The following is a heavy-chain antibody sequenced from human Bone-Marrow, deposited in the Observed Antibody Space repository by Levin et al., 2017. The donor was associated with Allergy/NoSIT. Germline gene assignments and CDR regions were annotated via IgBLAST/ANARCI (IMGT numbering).Heavy chain of an antibody. D-gene: IGHD5-12*01. CDR1: GYSFTIYW. Sequence: PGESLKISCKGSGYSFTIYWIGWVRQKPGKGLEWMGNIYPGDSNTRYSPSFQGQVTISADKSTSSAYLQWSSLKASDTAMYYCARRGGYAHYGAFDIWGQGTMVTVSS. V-gene: IGHV5-51*01. J-gene: IGHJ3*02. CDR3: ARRGGYAHYGAFDI. CDR2: IYPGDSNT.